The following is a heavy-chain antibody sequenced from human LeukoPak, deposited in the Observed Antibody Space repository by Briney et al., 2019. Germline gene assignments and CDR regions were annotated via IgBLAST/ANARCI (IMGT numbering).Heavy chain of an antibody. D-gene: IGHD3-22*01. J-gene: IGHJ4*02. CDR3: ARDHPYYDSSGYQYYFDY. CDR1: GGSISSYY. CDR2: IYTSGST. V-gene: IGHV4-4*07. Sequence: PSETLSLTCTVSGGSISSYYWSWIRQPAGKGLEWIGRIYTSGSTNYNPSLKSRVTISVDKSKNQFSLKLSSVTAADTAVYYCARDHPYYDSSGYQYYFDYWGRGTLVTVSS.